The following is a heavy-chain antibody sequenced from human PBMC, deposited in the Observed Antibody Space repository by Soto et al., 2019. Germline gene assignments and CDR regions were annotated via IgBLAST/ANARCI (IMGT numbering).Heavy chain of an antibody. D-gene: IGHD6-13*01. CDR1: GFTFTSSA. Sequence: SVKVSCKASGFTFTSSAVRWVRQARGQRLEWIGWIVVGSGNTNYAQKFQERVTITRDMSTSTAYMELSSLRSEDTAVYYCAAEGQQLVFDYWGQGTLVTVSS. CDR2: IVVGSGNT. V-gene: IGHV1-58*01. J-gene: IGHJ4*02. CDR3: AAEGQQLVFDY.